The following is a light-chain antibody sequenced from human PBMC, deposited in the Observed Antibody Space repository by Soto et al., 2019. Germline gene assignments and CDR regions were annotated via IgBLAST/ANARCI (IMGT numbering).Light chain of an antibody. CDR3: QQSYGTPLT. CDR2: AAS. J-gene: IGKJ4*01. V-gene: IGKV1-39*01. CDR1: QSISNY. Sequence: DMEMTQSPSSLSAFVGDRVTITCRASQSISNYLNWYQHKPGKVPKLLIYAASSLQSGVPTRFSGSGSGTDFTLPINSLQPEDFATYYCQQSYGTPLTFGGGTKIEIK.